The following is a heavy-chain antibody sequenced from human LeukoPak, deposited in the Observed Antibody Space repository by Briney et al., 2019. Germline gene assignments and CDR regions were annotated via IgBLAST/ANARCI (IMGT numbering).Heavy chain of an antibody. V-gene: IGHV5-51*01. D-gene: IGHD1-7*01. J-gene: IGHJ4*02. CDR1: GYSFTSYW. CDR3: ARRPAGTRTFDY. Sequence: PGESLKISCKGSGYSFTSYWIGWVRQMPGKGLDWMGVIYGADYTTIYSPPFHGQITISADKSISTAYLQWTSLKASDTAMYYCARRPAGTRTFDYWGQGALVTVSS. CDR2: IYGADYTT.